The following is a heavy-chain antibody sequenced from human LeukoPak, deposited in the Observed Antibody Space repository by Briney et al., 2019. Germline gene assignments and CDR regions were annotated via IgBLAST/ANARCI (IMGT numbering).Heavy chain of an antibody. CDR1: GGSISSYY. Sequence: SETLSLTCTVSGGSISSYYWSWIRQPPGKGLEWIGYIYYSGSTNYNPSLKSRVTISVDTSKNQFSLKLSSMTAADTAVYYCARHRGYSGSYLDYWGQGTLVTVSS. V-gene: IGHV4-59*08. CDR3: ARHRGYSGSYLDY. CDR2: IYYSGST. D-gene: IGHD1-26*01. J-gene: IGHJ4*02.